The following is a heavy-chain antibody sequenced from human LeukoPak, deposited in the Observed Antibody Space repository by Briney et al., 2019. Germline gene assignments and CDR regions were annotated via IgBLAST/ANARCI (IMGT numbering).Heavy chain of an antibody. CDR2: ISSSSSTI. Sequence: GGSPRLSCAASGFAFSSYSMNWVRQAPGKGLEWVSYISSSSSTIYYADSVKGRFTISRDNAKNSLYLQMNSLRAEDTAVYYCALIDITIFGVASDYWGQGTLVTVSS. CDR3: ALIDITIFGVASDY. V-gene: IGHV3-48*04. J-gene: IGHJ4*02. D-gene: IGHD3-3*01. CDR1: GFAFSSYS.